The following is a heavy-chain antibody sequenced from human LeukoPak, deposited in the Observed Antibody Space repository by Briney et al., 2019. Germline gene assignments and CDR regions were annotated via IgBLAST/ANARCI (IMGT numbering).Heavy chain of an antibody. D-gene: IGHD6-13*01. CDR2: INPNNGGT. Sequence: ASVKVSCKASRYIFTSYYIHWVRQAPGQGLEWMGWINPNNGGTKYGKKFQGRVTMTSDTSISTAYMELSRLRYDETAMYYCARDRGSSWFADYWGQGTLVTVSS. V-gene: IGHV1-2*02. CDR3: ARDRGSSWFADY. J-gene: IGHJ4*02. CDR1: RYIFTSYY.